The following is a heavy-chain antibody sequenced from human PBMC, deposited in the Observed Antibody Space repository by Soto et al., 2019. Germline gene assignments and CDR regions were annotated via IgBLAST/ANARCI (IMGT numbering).Heavy chain of an antibody. J-gene: IGHJ4*02. Sequence: PGGSLRLSCAASGFAFSTYTLNWVRQAPGKGLEWVSSISNSNNYTHYADSVKGRFTISRDNAKNSLYLQMNSLRAEDTAVYYCAASGWYRGDYWGQGTLVTSPQ. D-gene: IGHD6-19*01. CDR2: ISNSNNYT. CDR1: GFAFSTYT. CDR3: AASGWYRGDY. V-gene: IGHV3-21*01.